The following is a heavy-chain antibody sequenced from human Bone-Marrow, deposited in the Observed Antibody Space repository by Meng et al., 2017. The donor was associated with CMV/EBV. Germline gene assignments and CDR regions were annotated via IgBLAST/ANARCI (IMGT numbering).Heavy chain of an antibody. CDR1: AVCISCSAWF. CDR2: IYDAGNT. V-gene: IGHV4-39*02. Sequence: VPAVCISCSAWFWGWTARPQGKGSRWIGIIYDAGNTYTSPSLKTRVSISLNTSKNHFSLKLSSVTGADTAVYHCGRGGAIAVAAIWGQGTLVTVSS. J-gene: IGHJ4*02. CDR3: GRGGAIAVAAI. D-gene: IGHD6-19*01.